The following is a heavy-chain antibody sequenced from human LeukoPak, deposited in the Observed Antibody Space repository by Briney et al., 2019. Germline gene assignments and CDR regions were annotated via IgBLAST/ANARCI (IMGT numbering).Heavy chain of an antibody. CDR1: GFIFSTYT. J-gene: IGHJ6*02. V-gene: IGHV3-30-3*01. Sequence: GGSLRLSCSASGFIFSTYTMYWVRQAPGKGLEWVTHISYDANTQYYPDSVKGRFTISRDNSKNTLYLQMNSLRAEDTAVYYCAKDDYGMDVWGQGTTVTVSS. CDR2: ISYDANTQ. CDR3: AKDDYGMDV.